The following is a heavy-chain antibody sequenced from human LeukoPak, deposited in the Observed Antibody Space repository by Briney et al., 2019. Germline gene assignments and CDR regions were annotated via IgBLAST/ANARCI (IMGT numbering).Heavy chain of an antibody. D-gene: IGHD3-22*01. J-gene: IGHJ1*01. CDR2: ISSSSSYI. CDR3: ASLYDSSSGFQH. Sequence: GGSLRLSCAASGFTFSTYSMNWVRQAPGKGLEWVSSISSSSSYIYYADSVKGRFTISRDNAKNSLYLQMNSLRAEDTAVYYCASLYDSSSGFQHWGQGTLVTVSS. CDR1: GFTFSTYS. V-gene: IGHV3-21*01.